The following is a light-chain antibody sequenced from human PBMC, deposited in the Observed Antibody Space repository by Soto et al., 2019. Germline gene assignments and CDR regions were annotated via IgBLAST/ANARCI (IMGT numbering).Light chain of an antibody. J-gene: IGKJ1*01. CDR1: QSVSSN. V-gene: IGKV3-15*01. CDR2: GAS. Sequence: EIVMTQSPATLSVSPGERATLSCRASQSVSSNLAWYQQKPGQAPRLLIYGASTRATGIPARFSGSGSGTDFTLTISSLQSEDLAVYYCQQYSNWAPCTSGQVTKVDIK. CDR3: QQYSNWAPCT.